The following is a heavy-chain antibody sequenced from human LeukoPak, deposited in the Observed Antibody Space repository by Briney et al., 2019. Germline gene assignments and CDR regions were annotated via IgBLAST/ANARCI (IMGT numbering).Heavy chain of an antibody. CDR2: IRYDGSNK. D-gene: IGHD1-1*01. V-gene: IGHV3-30*02. Sequence: GGSLRLSCAASGFTFSSYGMHWVRQAPGKGLEWVAFIRYDGSNKYYADSVKGRFTISRDNSKNTLYLQMNSLRAEDTAVYYCAKDSSGTGYYYYYYMDVWGKGTTVTVSS. J-gene: IGHJ6*03. CDR3: AKDSSGTGYYYYYYMDV. CDR1: GFTFSSYG.